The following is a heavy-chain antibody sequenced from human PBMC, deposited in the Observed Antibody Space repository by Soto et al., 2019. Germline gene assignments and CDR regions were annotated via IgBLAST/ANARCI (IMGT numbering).Heavy chain of an antibody. J-gene: IGHJ4*02. CDR3: ARGLLVDD. Sequence: GVSLRLSCTASGFTVSSNYMSWVRQAPGKGLEWVSFIYSGGSTYHTDSVKGRFAISRDNSKNTLYLQMNSLRAEDTAVYFCARGLLVDDWGQGTLVT. CDR2: IYSGGST. D-gene: IGHD3-3*02. V-gene: IGHV3-53*01. CDR1: GFTVSSNY.